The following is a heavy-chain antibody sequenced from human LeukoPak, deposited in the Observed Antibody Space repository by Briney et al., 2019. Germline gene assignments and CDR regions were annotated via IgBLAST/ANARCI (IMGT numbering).Heavy chain of an antibody. V-gene: IGHV4-34*01. CDR3: ARGHSSPASWFDP. Sequence: SETLSLTCAVYGGSLTGYYWSWIRQPPGKGLGWNGEINHSGSPNYNPSLKSRVTISVDTSKNQYSLKLSSVTAADTAVYYCARGHSSPASWFDPWGQGTLVTVSS. D-gene: IGHD6-13*01. CDR2: INHSGSP. CDR1: GGSLTGYY. J-gene: IGHJ5*02.